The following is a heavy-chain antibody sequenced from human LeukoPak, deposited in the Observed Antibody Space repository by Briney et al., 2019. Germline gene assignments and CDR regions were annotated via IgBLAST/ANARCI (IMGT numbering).Heavy chain of an antibody. CDR3: ARARGYSYGYSDY. CDR2: MNPNSGNT. J-gene: IGHJ4*02. V-gene: IGHV1-8*01. CDR1: GYIFTNYD. D-gene: IGHD5-18*01. Sequence: ASVKVSCTASGYIFTNYDINWVRQATGQGLEWMGWMNPNSGNTGFAQKFQGRVTMTGNTSKSTAYMELSSLTSEDWAVYYCARARGYSYGYSDYWGQGTLVTVSS.